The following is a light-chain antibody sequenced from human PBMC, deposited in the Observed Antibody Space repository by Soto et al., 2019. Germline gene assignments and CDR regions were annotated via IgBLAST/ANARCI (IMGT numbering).Light chain of an antibody. CDR2: AAI. V-gene: IGKV1-9*01. CDR1: QGISQY. Sequence: DIHLTQSPSLLSASVGDRVTITCRASQGISQYVAWYQQKPGKAPKLLIYAAIVLQGGVPSRFSGTGSATEFILPISSLQPEDFATYYCQQVNTYPLTFGGGTRVEIK. CDR3: QQVNTYPLT. J-gene: IGKJ4*01.